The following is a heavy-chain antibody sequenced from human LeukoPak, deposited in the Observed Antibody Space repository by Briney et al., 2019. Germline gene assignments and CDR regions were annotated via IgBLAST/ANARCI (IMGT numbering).Heavy chain of an antibody. J-gene: IGHJ5*02. Sequence: ASLKVSCKASGYTFIDFYMHWVRQAPGQGLEWMGWINPKNGGTNYAQKFQGRVTMTRDTSISAAYMELSRLRSDDTAAYYCARDAYGTSDHWGQGTLVTVSS. D-gene: IGHD4-17*01. V-gene: IGHV1-2*02. CDR1: GYTFIDFY. CDR2: INPKNGGT. CDR3: ARDAYGTSDH.